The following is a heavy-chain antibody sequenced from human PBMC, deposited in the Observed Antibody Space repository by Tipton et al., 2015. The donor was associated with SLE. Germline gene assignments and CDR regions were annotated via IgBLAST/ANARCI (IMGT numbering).Heavy chain of an antibody. J-gene: IGHJ3*02. CDR3: ARDKGVEYSDGDDAFEI. Sequence: QVQLVQSGPEVKKPGASVKVSCRASGYTFTSYGISWVRQAPGQGLEWMGWISAYNGNTNYAQKLQGRVTMTTDTSTSTAYMELRSLRSDDTAVYYCARDKGVEYSDGDDAFEIWGQGTMVTVSS. V-gene: IGHV1-18*01. CDR2: ISAYNGNT. D-gene: IGHD5-18*01. CDR1: GYTFTSYG.